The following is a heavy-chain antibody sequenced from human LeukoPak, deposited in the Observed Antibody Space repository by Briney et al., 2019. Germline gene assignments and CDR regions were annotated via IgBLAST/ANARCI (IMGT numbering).Heavy chain of an antibody. D-gene: IGHD5-18*01. V-gene: IGHV3-30-3*01. Sequence: PGRSLRLSCAASGFTFSSYAMHWVRQAPGKGLEWVAVISYDGSNKYYADSVKGRFTISRDNSKNTLYLQMNSLRAEDTAVYYCARGISGYSYGSDAFDIWGQGTMVTVSS. J-gene: IGHJ3*02. CDR3: ARGISGYSYGSDAFDI. CDR2: ISYDGSNK. CDR1: GFTFSSYA.